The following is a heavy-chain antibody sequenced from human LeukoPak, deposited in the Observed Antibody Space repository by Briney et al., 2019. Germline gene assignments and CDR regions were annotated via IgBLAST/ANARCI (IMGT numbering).Heavy chain of an antibody. Sequence: PSETLSLTCTVSGGSISSSIHYWGWIRQPPGKGLEWIGSIYYSGSTYYNPSLKSRVTISADTSKNQFFLRLSSVTAADTAVYFCGSAYAIQGFDYWGQGTLVTVSS. J-gene: IGHJ4*02. CDR2: IYYSGST. V-gene: IGHV4-39*01. CDR3: GSAYAIQGFDY. D-gene: IGHD2-8*01. CDR1: GGSISSSIHY.